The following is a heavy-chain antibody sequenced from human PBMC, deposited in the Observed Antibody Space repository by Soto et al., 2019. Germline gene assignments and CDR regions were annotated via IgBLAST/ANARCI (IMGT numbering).Heavy chain of an antibody. CDR3: ARDRGVAPPVAGNTHYYYYMDV. V-gene: IGHV1-18*01. J-gene: IGHJ6*03. D-gene: IGHD6-19*01. CDR1: GSSFTNYG. CDR2: ISAYNGNT. Sequence: QDQLVQSGVEVKKPGASVKVSCKASGSSFTNYGITWVRQAPGQGFEWMGWISAYNGNTKYAQKLQGRVTMTTDASTSTAYLELRSLTSDDTAVYYCARDRGVAPPVAGNTHYYYYMDVWGKGTTVTVSS.